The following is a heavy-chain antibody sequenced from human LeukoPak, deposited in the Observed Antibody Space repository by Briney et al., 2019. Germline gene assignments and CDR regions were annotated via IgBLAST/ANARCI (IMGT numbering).Heavy chain of an antibody. CDR1: GFTLSSYS. Sequence: PGGSLRLPCAASGFTLSSYSMNWVRQAPGKGLEWVSSISSSSSYIYYADSVKGRFTISRDNAKNSLYLQMNSLRAEDTAVYYCARDLGDSSGYSFDYWGQGTLVTVSS. D-gene: IGHD3-22*01. J-gene: IGHJ4*02. CDR3: ARDLGDSSGYSFDY. CDR2: ISSSSSYI. V-gene: IGHV3-21*01.